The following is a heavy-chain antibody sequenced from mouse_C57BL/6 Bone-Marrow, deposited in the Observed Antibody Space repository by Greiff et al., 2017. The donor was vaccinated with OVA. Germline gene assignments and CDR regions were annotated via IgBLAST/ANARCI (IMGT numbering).Heavy chain of an antibody. Sequence: VQLQQSGPELVKPGASVKIPCKASGYTFNDYNMDWVKQSHGKSLEWIGDINPNNGGTIYNQKFKGKATLTVDKSSSTAYMELRSLTSEDTAVYYCARRITTVVAGYDYWGQGTTLTVAS. D-gene: IGHD1-1*01. CDR1: GYTFNDYN. V-gene: IGHV1-18*01. CDR2: INPNNGGT. CDR3: ARRITTVVAGYDY. J-gene: IGHJ2*01.